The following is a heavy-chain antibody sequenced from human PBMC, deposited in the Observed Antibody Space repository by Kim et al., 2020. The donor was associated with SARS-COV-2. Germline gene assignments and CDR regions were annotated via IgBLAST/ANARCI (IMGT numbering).Heavy chain of an antibody. J-gene: IGHJ4*02. CDR3: ERHFRGTSIQFLGLYQFDY. CDR1: GGSISSSGYY. Sequence: SETLSLTCTVSGGSISSSGYYWGWIRQPPGKGLEWIGSVYYTGSTYYNPSLKSRVTISVDTSKNQFSLKLSSVTAADTAVYYCERHFRGTSIQFLGLYQFDYWGQGTLVTVSS. V-gene: IGHV4-39*01. CDR2: VYYTGST. D-gene: IGHD2-2*02.